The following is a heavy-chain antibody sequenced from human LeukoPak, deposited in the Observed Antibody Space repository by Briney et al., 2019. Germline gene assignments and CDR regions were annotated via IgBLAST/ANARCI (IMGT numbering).Heavy chain of an antibody. Sequence: SSVKVSCKASGGTFISYAISWVRQAPGQGVECMGTIFPIFATANYAQKFQGRVTITTDESTSTAYMELSSLRSEDTAVYYCARDLGGGPTDYWGQGTLVTVSS. J-gene: IGHJ4*02. CDR2: IFPIFATA. CDR1: GGTFISYA. D-gene: IGHD2-15*01. V-gene: IGHV1-69*05. CDR3: ARDLGGGPTDY.